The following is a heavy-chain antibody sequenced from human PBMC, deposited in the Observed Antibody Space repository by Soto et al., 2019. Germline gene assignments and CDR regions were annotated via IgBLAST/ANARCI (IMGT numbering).Heavy chain of an antibody. CDR1: GYTFTSYD. Sequence: ASAKVSCKASGYTFTSYDINWVRQATGQGLEWMGWMNPNSGNTGYAQKFQGRVTMNRNTSISTAYMELSSLRSEDTAVYYCASVSSSSYHYYYMDVWGQGTTVTVSS. J-gene: IGHJ6*03. CDR2: MNPNSGNT. V-gene: IGHV1-8*02. CDR3: ASVSSSSYHYYYMDV. D-gene: IGHD6-6*01.